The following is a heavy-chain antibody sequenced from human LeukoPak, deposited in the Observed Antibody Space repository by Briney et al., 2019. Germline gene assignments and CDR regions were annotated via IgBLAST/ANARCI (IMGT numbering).Heavy chain of an antibody. D-gene: IGHD3-10*01. CDR3: ARGLNTMVRGVIIKRRDYYYYGMDV. CDR1: GYTFTSYD. J-gene: IGHJ6*02. Sequence: GASVKVSCKASGYTFTSYDINWVRQATGEGLERMGWMNLSSGNTGSAQKFQGRVTMTRNTSISTAYMELSSLRSEDTAVYYCARGLNTMVRGVIIKRRDYYYYGMDVWGQGTTVTVSS. V-gene: IGHV1-8*01. CDR2: MNLSSGNT.